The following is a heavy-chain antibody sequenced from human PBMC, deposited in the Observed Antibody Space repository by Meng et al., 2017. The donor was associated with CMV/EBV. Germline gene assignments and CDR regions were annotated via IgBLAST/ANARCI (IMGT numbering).Heavy chain of an antibody. CDR1: GGSISSYY. CDR2: IYYSGST. Sequence: SETLSLTCTVSGGSISSYYWSWIRQPPGKGLEWIGYIYYSGSTNYNPSLKSRVTISVDTSKNQFSLKLSSVTAADTAVYYCAGVSGVFWSGYWGALGYWGQGTLVTVSS. CDR3: AGVSGVFWSGYWGALGY. V-gene: IGHV4-59*01. J-gene: IGHJ4*02. D-gene: IGHD3-3*01.